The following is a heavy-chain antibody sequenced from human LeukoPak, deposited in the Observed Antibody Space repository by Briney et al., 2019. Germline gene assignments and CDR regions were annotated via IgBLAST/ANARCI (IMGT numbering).Heavy chain of an antibody. CDR2: ISWNSGDI. V-gene: IGHV3-9*01. CDR3: ARDQKVYFDY. Sequence: PGGSLRLSCAASGFSFDDYVMHWVRQAPGKGLEWVSSISWNSGDIDYADSVKGRFTISRDNAKNSLYLQMNSLRAEDTAVYYCARDQKVYFDYWGQGTLVTVSS. J-gene: IGHJ4*02. CDR1: GFSFDDYV.